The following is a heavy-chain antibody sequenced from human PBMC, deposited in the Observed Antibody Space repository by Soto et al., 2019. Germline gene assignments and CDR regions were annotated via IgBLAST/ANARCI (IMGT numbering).Heavy chain of an antibody. D-gene: IGHD4-17*01. V-gene: IGHV1-69*02. Sequence: QVQLVQSGAEVKKPWSSVKVSCKASGGTFSSYNIGWVRQAPGQGLEWMGRIIPILGIANYAQKFQGRVTITAEKSTSTAYMELSSLRSEDTAVYYCARARPTVTSFDYWGQGTLVTVSS. CDR2: IIPILGIA. J-gene: IGHJ4*02. CDR3: ARARPTVTSFDY. CDR1: GGTFSSYN.